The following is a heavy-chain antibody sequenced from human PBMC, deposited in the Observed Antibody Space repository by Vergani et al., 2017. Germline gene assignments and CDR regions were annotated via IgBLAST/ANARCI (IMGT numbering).Heavy chain of an antibody. J-gene: IGHJ6*04. Sequence: QVQLQESGPGLVQPSQTLSLTCTVSAGSISTGGYYWTWIRHHPGKGLEWIGSTYYSRGTYYNPSLKSRLTISVDTSKNQFSQSLTSVTAADTAVYYCARGSYTATWNRGPSPRMDVWGKGTMVTVSS. D-gene: IGHD1-1*01. CDR1: AGSISTGGYY. CDR3: ARGSYTATWNRGPSPRMDV. V-gene: IGHV4-31*03. CDR2: TYYSRGT.